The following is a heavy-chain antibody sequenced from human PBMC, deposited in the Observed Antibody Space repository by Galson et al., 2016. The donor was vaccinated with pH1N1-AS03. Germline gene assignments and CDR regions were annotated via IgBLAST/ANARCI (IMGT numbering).Heavy chain of an antibody. CDR2: ISGSGGNT. CDR3: AKGGLEVVIAFKGAHYYMDV. V-gene: IGHV3-23*01. CDR1: GFTFSSYA. D-gene: IGHD2-21*01. J-gene: IGHJ6*03. Sequence: SLRLSCAASGFTFSSYAMSWVRQAPGKGLEWVSGISGSGGNTYYADSVQGRFTISKDNSENTLYLEMNSLRAEDTALYYCAKGGLEVVIAFKGAHYYMDVWGRGTTVTVSS.